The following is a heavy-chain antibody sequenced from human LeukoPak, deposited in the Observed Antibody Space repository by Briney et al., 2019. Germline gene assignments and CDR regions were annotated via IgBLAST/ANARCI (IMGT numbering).Heavy chain of an antibody. D-gene: IGHD3-10*01. V-gene: IGHV1-69*06. CDR1: GGTFSSYA. J-gene: IGHJ6*03. CDR3: ACCITMVRGVIRSYYYYMDV. Sequence: GASVKVSCKASGGTFSSYAISWVRQAPGQGLEWMGGIIPIFGTANYAQKFQGRVTITADKSTITAYMELSSLRSEDTAVYYCACCITMVRGVIRSYYYYMDVWGKGTTVTVSS. CDR2: IIPIFGTA.